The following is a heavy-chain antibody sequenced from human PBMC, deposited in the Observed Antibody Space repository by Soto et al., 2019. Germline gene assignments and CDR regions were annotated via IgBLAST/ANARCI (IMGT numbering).Heavy chain of an antibody. CDR1: GGSISSSSYY. V-gene: IGHV4-39*01. Sequence: QLQLQESGPGLVKPSETLSLTCTVSGGSISSSSYYWGWIRQPPGKGLEWIGSIYYSGSTYYNPSLKSRVTISVDTSKNQFSLKLSSVTAADTAVYYCAPEVTPGYYFDYWGQGTLVTVSS. CDR2: IYYSGST. D-gene: IGHD4-4*01. J-gene: IGHJ4*02. CDR3: APEVTPGYYFDY.